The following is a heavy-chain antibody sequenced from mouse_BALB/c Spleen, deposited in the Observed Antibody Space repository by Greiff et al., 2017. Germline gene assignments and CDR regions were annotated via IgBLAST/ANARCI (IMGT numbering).Heavy chain of an antibody. CDR1: GFSLTSYG. D-gene: IGHD2-1*01. CDR2: IWAGGST. V-gene: IGHV2-9*02. Sequence: VQLQQSGPGLVAPSQSLSITCTVSGFSLTSYGVHWVRQPPGKGLEWLGVIWAGGSTNYNSALMSRLSISKDNSKSQVFLKMNSLQTDDTAMYYCARDNYGNPFAYWGQGTLVTVSA. J-gene: IGHJ3*01. CDR3: ARDNYGNPFAY.